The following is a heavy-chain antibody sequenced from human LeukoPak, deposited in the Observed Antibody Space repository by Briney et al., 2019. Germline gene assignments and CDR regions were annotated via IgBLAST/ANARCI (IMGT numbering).Heavy chain of an antibody. CDR3: ARDFLEDDY. V-gene: IGHV3-48*01. CDR2: ISSSSSTI. CDR1: GFTFSNYN. D-gene: IGHD3-3*01. J-gene: IGHJ4*02. Sequence: GGSLRLSCAASGFTFSNYNMNWVRQAPGKGLEWVSYISSSSSTIHYAESVKGRFTISRDNARNSMYLQMNSLRAEDTLVYYCARDFLEDDYWGQGTMVTVSS.